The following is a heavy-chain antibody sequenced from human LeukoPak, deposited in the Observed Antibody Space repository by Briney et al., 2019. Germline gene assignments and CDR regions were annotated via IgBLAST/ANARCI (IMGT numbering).Heavy chain of an antibody. CDR1: GGSISSRIYY. V-gene: IGHV4-39*07. J-gene: IGHJ4*02. Sequence: SETLSLTCTVSGGSISSRIYYWGWIRQPPGKGLEWIGSIYYSGSTYYNPSLKSRVTISVDTSKNQFSLKLSSVTAADTAVYYCAREGFLVGAIAYHYWGQGTLVTVSS. D-gene: IGHD1-26*01. CDR3: AREGFLVGAIAYHY. CDR2: IYYSGST.